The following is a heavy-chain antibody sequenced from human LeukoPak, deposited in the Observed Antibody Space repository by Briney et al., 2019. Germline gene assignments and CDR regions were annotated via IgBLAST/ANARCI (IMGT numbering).Heavy chain of an antibody. V-gene: IGHV3-7*01. CDR1: GFTFGNYW. Sequence: TGGSLRLSCAASGFTFGNYWMTWVRQAPGKGLAWVANIKQDGSAKYYMDSVKGRFTISRDNAKNSLYLQMNSLRADDTAIYYCARDKIVGPTTLDYWGQGTLVTVSS. D-gene: IGHD1-26*01. J-gene: IGHJ4*02. CDR3: ARDKIVGPTTLDY. CDR2: IKQDGSAK.